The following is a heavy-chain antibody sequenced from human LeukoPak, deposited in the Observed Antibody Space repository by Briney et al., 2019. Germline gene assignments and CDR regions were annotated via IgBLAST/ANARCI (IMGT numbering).Heavy chain of an antibody. V-gene: IGHV3-23*01. CDR2: IGGSGGST. J-gene: IGHJ4*02. CDR1: RFTLSSYA. D-gene: IGHD6-13*01. CDR3: AKVETAAAATLRGFDY. Sequence: GGSLRLSCAASRFTLSSYAMSWVRQAPGKGLEGGSSIGGSGGSTYYADSVKGRLTISRDNSKNTLYLQMNSLRAEDTAVYYCAKVETAAAATLRGFDYWGQGTLVTVSS.